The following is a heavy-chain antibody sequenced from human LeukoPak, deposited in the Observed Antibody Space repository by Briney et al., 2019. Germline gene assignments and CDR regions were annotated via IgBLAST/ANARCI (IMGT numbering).Heavy chain of an antibody. CDR3: ARHPSGSSFDY. D-gene: IGHD1-26*01. V-gene: IGHV4-39*01. J-gene: IGHJ4*02. Sequence: SETLSLTCSVSGGPTRSSSYYWGWIRQPPGKGLEWIGTIHYTGSTYYTPSLKSRVTVSVDTSNNQFSLKVSSVTAADTAVYYCARHPSGSSFDYWGQGTLVAVSS. CDR2: IHYTGST. CDR1: GGPTRSSSYY.